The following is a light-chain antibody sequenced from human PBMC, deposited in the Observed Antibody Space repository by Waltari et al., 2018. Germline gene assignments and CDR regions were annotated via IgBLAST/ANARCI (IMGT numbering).Light chain of an antibody. CDR1: SSDVGGYDY. J-gene: IGLJ2*01. Sequence: QSALTQPRSVSGSPGQSVTISCTGTSSDVGGYDYVSWYQHHPGKAPKLMLWDVTKRPSGVPDRFSGSKSGNTASLTISGLQAEDEADYYCCSYAGSYTHVVFGGGTKLTVL. V-gene: IGLV2-11*01. CDR2: DVT. CDR3: CSYAGSYTHVV.